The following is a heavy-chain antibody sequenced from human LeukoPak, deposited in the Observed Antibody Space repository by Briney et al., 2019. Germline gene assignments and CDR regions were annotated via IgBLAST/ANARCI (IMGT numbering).Heavy chain of an antibody. D-gene: IGHD2-2*01. J-gene: IGHJ5*02. V-gene: IGHV3-23*01. CDR3: ARLVVVPAAGNWFDP. CDR2: ISGSGGST. Sequence: GGSLRLSCAASGFTFSSYAMSWVRQAPGKGLEWVSAISGSGGSTYYADSVKGRFTISRDNSKNTLYLQMNSLRAEDTAVYYCARLVVVPAAGNWFDPWGQGTLVTVSS. CDR1: GFTFSSYA.